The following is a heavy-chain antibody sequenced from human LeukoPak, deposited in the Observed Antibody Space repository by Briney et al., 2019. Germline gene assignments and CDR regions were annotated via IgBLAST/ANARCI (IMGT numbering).Heavy chain of an antibody. V-gene: IGHV4-61*01. CDR3: ARAGVPGLLDY. D-gene: IGHD1-1*01. CDR1: DYSISRGFY. CDR2: IYYSGST. Sequence: SETLSLTCTVSDYSISRGFYWAWIRQPPGKGLEWIGYIYYSGSTNYNPSLKSRVTISVDTSKNQFSLKLSSVTAADTAVYYCARAGVPGLLDYWGQGTLVTVSS. J-gene: IGHJ4*02.